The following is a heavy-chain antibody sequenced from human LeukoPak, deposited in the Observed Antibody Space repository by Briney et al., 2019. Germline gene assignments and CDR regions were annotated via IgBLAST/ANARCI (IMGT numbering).Heavy chain of an antibody. CDR2: IYYSGRT. CDR3: ARGYRWEDFSSSHLPASALPSKDAFDI. Sequence: MPSETLSLTCTVSGGSISSYYWSWIRQPPGKGLEWIGYIYYSGRTNYNPSLKSRVTISVDTSKNQFSLKLSSVTAADTAVYYCARGYRWEDFSSSHLPASALPSKDAFDIWGQGTMVTVSS. J-gene: IGHJ3*02. D-gene: IGHD6-6*01. CDR1: GGSISSYY. V-gene: IGHV4-59*01.